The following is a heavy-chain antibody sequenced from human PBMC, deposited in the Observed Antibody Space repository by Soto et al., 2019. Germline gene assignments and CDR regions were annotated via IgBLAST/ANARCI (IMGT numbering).Heavy chain of an antibody. CDR2: INWDDDK. J-gene: IGHJ5*01. D-gene: IGHD3-3*01. CDR1: GFSLTTSGVG. Sequence: QITLNESGPTVVRPTETLTLTCRVSGFSLTTSGVGVGWIRQSPGKAPEWLALINWDDDKRYSASLKSRLTITKDTSKNQVVLTVSDLDPTDTATYYCAHRVLRTVFGLITTTAIYFDFWGQGTPVAVSS. V-gene: IGHV2-5*02. CDR3: AHRVLRTVFGLITTTAIYFDF.